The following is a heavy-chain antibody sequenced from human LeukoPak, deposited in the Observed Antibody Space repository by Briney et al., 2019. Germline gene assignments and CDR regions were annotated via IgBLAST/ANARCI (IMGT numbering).Heavy chain of an antibody. Sequence: GGSLRLSCAASGFTFSSYWMSWVRQAPGKGLEWVANIKQDGSEKYYVDSVKGRFTISRDNAKNSLYLQMNSLRAEDTAVYYCARVGSHSGSLSLIKRNYYYYYYMDVWGKGTTVTISS. CDR1: GFTFSSYW. CDR2: IKQDGSEK. CDR3: ARVGSHSGSLSLIKRNYYYYYYMDV. J-gene: IGHJ6*03. V-gene: IGHV3-7*01. D-gene: IGHD3-10*01.